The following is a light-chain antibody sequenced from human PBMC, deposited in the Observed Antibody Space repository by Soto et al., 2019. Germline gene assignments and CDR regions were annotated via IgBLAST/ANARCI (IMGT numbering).Light chain of an antibody. CDR3: QQSSTWPQT. CDR1: QSVDNY. V-gene: IGKV3-11*01. J-gene: IGKJ1*01. CDR2: ESS. Sequence: EIVLTQSPATLSLSPGERATLSCRASQSVDNYLDWYQQKPGQAPRLLIYESSNRATGIPARFSGSGSGTDFSLTISSLEPEDFAVYYCQQSSTWPQTLGQGTKVDIK.